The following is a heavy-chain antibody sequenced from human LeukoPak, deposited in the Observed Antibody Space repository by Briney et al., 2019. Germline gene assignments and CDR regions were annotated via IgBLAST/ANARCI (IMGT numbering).Heavy chain of an antibody. Sequence: PGGTLRLSCAASGFTFSSYGMSWVRQAPGKGLEWVSYISSSSSTITYADSVKGRFTISRDNAKNSLYLQMDSLRVEDTAVYYCARDGRWINYYDGSSPVWGQGTLVTVSS. CDR1: GFTFSSYG. V-gene: IGHV3-48*01. D-gene: IGHD3-22*01. J-gene: IGHJ4*02. CDR2: ISSSSSTI. CDR3: ARDGRWINYYDGSSPV.